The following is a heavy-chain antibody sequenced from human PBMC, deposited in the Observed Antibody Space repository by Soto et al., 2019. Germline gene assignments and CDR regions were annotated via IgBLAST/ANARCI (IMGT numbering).Heavy chain of an antibody. D-gene: IGHD6-19*01. Sequence: ASVKVSCKASGYTFTGYYMHWVRQAPGQGLEWMGWINPNSGGTNYAQKFKGWVTMTRDTSISKAYMELCRLRSDDPAVYYCARALLSYSSGWYLYGYWGQGTLVTVSS. CDR1: GYTFTGYY. CDR2: INPNSGGT. V-gene: IGHV1-2*04. J-gene: IGHJ4*02. CDR3: ARALLSYSSGWYLYGY.